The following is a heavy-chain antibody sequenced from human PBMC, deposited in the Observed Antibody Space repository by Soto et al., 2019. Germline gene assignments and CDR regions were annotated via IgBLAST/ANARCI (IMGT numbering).Heavy chain of an antibody. CDR1: GGSISSSSYY. V-gene: IGHV4-39*01. Sequence: SETLSLTCTVSGGSISSSSYYWGWIRQPPGKGLEWIGSIYYSGSTYYNPSLKSRVTISVDTSKNQFSLKLSSVTAADTALYSCARPARSGYDWYFDYWGQGTLVTVSS. CDR3: ARPARSGYDWYFDY. J-gene: IGHJ4*02. D-gene: IGHD5-12*01. CDR2: IYYSGST.